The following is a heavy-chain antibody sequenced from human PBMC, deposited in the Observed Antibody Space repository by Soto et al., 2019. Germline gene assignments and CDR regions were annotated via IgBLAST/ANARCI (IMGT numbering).Heavy chain of an antibody. J-gene: IGHJ5*02. V-gene: IGHV1-69*06. CDR1: GGTFSSYA. Sequence: SVKVSCKASGGTFSSYAISWVRQAPGQGLEWMGGIIPIFGTANYAQKFQGRVTITADKSTSTAYMGLSSLRSEDTAVYCCARGLGASTRSNWFDPWGQGTLVTVSS. D-gene: IGHD1-26*01. CDR3: ARGLGASTRSNWFDP. CDR2: IIPIFGTA.